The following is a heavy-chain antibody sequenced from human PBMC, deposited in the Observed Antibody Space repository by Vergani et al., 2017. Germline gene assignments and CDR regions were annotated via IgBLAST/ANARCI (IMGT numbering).Heavy chain of an antibody. D-gene: IGHD3-22*01. CDR3: ASGDSSGYYYPAFDI. CDR1: GFTFSSYS. J-gene: IGHJ3*02. V-gene: IGHV3-21*04. CDR2: ISSSSSYI. Sequence: EVQLVESGGGLVKPGGSLRLSCAASGFTFSSYSMNWVRQAPGKGLEWVSSISSSSSYIYYADSVKGRFTISRDNAKNSLYLQMNSLRAEDTAVYYCASGDSSGYYYPAFDIWGQGTMVTVSS.